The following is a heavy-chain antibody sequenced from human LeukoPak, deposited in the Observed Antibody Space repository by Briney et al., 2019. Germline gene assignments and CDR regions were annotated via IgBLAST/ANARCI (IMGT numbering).Heavy chain of an antibody. V-gene: IGHV1-2*02. D-gene: IGHD3-16*02. CDR1: GYSFTGYY. CDR2: INPKSGGT. Sequence: ASVKLSCKASGYSFTGYYLHWVRQAPGQALEWMGWINPKSGGTNYAQKFQGRVTMTRDTSISTAYMELSRLRSDDTAVYYCARGYPRDWFDPWGQGTLVTVSS. J-gene: IGHJ5*02. CDR3: ARGYPRDWFDP.